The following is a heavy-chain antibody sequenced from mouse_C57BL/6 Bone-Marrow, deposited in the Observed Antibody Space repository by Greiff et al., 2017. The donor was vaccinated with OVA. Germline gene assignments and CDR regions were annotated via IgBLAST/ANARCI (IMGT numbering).Heavy chain of an antibody. CDR1: GYTFTSYW. D-gene: IGHD1-1*01. CDR2: INPSSGYT. CDR3: ARAPHYGSSPYYAMDY. Sequence: QVQLQQSGAELAKPGASVKLSCKASGYTFTSYWMHWVKQRPGQGLEWIGYINPSSGYTKYNQKFKDKATMTVDKSSSTAYMELARLTSEDSAVYYCARAPHYGSSPYYAMDYWGQGTSVTVSS. V-gene: IGHV1-7*01. J-gene: IGHJ4*01.